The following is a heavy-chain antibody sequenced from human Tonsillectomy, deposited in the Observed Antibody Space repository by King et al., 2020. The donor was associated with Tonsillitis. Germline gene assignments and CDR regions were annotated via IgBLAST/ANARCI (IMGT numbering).Heavy chain of an antibody. CDR1: GYSISSSNW. CDR2: IYYSGST. D-gene: IGHD1-26*01. Sequence: VQLQESGPGLVKPSDTLSLTCAVSGYSISSSNWWGWIRQPPGKGLEWIGYIYYSGSTNYNPSLKSRVTMSVDTSKNQFSLKLSSVTALDTAVYYCARTIVGATWGYAFDIWGQGTMVTVSS. J-gene: IGHJ3*02. V-gene: IGHV4-28*06. CDR3: ARTIVGATWGYAFDI.